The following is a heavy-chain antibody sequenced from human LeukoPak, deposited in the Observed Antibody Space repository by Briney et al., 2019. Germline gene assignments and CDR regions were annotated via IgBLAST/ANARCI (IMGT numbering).Heavy chain of an antibody. CDR3: ARREKTYYYDSSGYYYFDY. J-gene: IGHJ4*02. D-gene: IGHD3-22*01. Sequence: SETLSLTCTASGGSISSSSYYWGWIRQPPGKGLEWIGSIYYSGSTYYNPSLKSRVTISVDTSKNQFSLKLSSVTAADTAVYYCARREKTYYYDSSGYYYFDYWGQGTLVTVSS. CDR1: GGSISSSSYY. V-gene: IGHV4-39*01. CDR2: IYYSGST.